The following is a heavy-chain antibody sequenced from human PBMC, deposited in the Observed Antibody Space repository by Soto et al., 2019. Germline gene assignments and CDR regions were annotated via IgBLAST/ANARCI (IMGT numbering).Heavy chain of an antibody. V-gene: IGHV4-34*01. Sequence: SETLSLTCAVYGGSFSGYYWSWIRQPPGKGLEWIGEINHSGSTNYNPSLKSRVTISVDTSKNQFSLKLSSVTAADTAVYYCAREGLLYYYGMDVWGQGTTVTVSS. CDR1: GGSFSGYY. J-gene: IGHJ6*02. CDR2: INHSGST. CDR3: AREGLLYYYGMDV.